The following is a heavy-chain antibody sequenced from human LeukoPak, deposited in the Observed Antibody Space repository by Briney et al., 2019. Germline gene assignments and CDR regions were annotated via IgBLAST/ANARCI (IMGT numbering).Heavy chain of an antibody. CDR2: IYHSGST. V-gene: IGHV4-38-2*02. D-gene: IGHD6-19*01. CDR1: GYSISSGYY. CDR3: ARGKAVAGTGWFDP. Sequence: SETLSLTCTVSGYSISSGYYWGWIRQPPGKGLEWIGSIYHSGSTYYNPSLKSRVTISVDTSKNQFSLKLSSVTAADTAAYYCARGKAVAGTGWFDPWGQGTLVTVSS. J-gene: IGHJ5*02.